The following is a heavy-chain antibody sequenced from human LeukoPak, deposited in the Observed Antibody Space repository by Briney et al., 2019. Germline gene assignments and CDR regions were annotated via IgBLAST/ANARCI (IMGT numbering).Heavy chain of an antibody. CDR3: ARGIAVAGYDAFDI. CDR2: INPNSGGT. J-gene: IGHJ3*02. Sequence: ASVKVSCKASGYTFTGYYMHWVRQAPGQGLEWMGWINPNSGGTNYAQKFQGRVTMTRDTSISTAYMELNSLRAEDTAVYYCARGIAVAGYDAFDIWGQGTMVTVSS. CDR1: GYTFTGYY. D-gene: IGHD6-19*01. V-gene: IGHV1-2*02.